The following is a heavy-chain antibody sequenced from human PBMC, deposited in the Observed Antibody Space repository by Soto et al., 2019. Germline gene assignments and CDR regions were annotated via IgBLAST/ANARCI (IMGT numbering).Heavy chain of an antibody. CDR1: GGSISSGGYA. CDR2: IHHSGST. CDR3: VRGNYANPFDI. J-gene: IGHJ3*02. Sequence: QLQLQESGSGLVTPSQTLSLTCAVSGGSISSGGYAWNWIRQPPGKGLEGIGNIHHSGSTYYNASLQTRVTISVNSSKNQFSLKLSSVTVAITAVYYCVRGNYANPFDIWGQGTMVTVSS. D-gene: IGHD1-7*01. V-gene: IGHV4-30-2*01.